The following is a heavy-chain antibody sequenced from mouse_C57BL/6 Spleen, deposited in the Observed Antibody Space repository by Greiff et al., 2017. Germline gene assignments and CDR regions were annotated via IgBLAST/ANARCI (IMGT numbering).Heavy chain of an antibody. CDR1: GYTFTSYW. CDR3: ARLAGTFDYAMDY. V-gene: IGHV1-52*01. J-gene: IGHJ4*01. Sequence: QVQLQQPGAELVRPGSSVKLSCKASGYTFTSYWMHWVKQRPVQGLEWIGNIDPSDSETHYNQKFKDKATLTVDKSSSTAYMQLSRLTSEDSAVYFCARLAGTFDYAMDYWGQGTSVTVSS. CDR2: IDPSDSET. D-gene: IGHD6-1*01.